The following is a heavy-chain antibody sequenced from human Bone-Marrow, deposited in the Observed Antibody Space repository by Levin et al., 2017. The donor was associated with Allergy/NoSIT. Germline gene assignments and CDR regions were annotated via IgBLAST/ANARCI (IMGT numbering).Heavy chain of an antibody. J-gene: IGHJ1*01. CDR1: GFTFSTYW. Sequence: GESLKISCAASGFTFSTYWMHWVRQAPGEGLVWVSRINNDGSRTTYADSVKGRFTISRDNAKNTLYLQMNSLRAEDTAVYYCARTYCGSDCYGYYQHWGQGTLVTVSS. CDR2: INNDGSRT. V-gene: IGHV3-74*01. CDR3: ARTYCGSDCYGYYQH. D-gene: IGHD2-21*02.